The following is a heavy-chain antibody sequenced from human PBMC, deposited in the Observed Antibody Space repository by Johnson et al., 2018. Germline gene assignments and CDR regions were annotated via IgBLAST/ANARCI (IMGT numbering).Heavy chain of an antibody. D-gene: IGHD3-10*01. CDR2: ISYDGSNK. CDR3: AKDPFGRSHDAFDI. Sequence: VHLVQSGGGVVQPGRSLRLSCAASGFTFSSYGMHWVRQAPGKGLEWVAVISYDGSNKYYADSVKGRFTISRDNSKNTLYLQMNSLRAEDTAVYYCAKDPFGRSHDAFDIWGQGTMVTVSS. V-gene: IGHV3-30*18. CDR1: GFTFSSYG. J-gene: IGHJ3*02.